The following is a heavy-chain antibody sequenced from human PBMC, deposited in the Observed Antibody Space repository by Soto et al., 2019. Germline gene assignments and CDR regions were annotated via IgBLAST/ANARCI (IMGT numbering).Heavy chain of an antibody. Sequence: EVQLLESGGGLVQPGGSLRLSCAASGFTFSSYAMSWVRQAPGKGLEWVSAISGSGGSTYYADSVKGRFTISRDNSKNTRYRQINSLRAEDTAVYYCAKWEGGDYSTSRPYYDGMDVWGQGTTVTVS. D-gene: IGHD4-4*01. CDR1: GFTFSSYA. J-gene: IGHJ6*02. CDR2: ISGSGGST. V-gene: IGHV3-23*01. CDR3: AKWEGGDYSTSRPYYDGMDV.